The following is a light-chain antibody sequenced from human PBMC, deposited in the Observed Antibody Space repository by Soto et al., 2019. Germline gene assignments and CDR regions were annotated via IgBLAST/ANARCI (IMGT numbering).Light chain of an antibody. Sequence: EIVLTQSPGTLSLSPGERATLSCRASQSINSNYLAWYQRTPSQAPRLLIYDTSNRATGVPDRFSGSGSGTDFTLTISRLEPEDFAVYYCQQYGTSPRTFGGGTKVEIK. CDR2: DTS. J-gene: IGKJ4*01. CDR1: QSINSNY. CDR3: QQYGTSPRT. V-gene: IGKV3-20*01.